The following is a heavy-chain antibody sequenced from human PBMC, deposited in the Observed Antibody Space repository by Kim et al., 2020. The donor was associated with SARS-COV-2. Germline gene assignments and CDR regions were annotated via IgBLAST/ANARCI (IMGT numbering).Heavy chain of an antibody. D-gene: IGHD3-10*01. V-gene: IGHV4-34*01. CDR2: INHSGST. Sequence: SETLSLTCAVYGGSFSGYYWSWIRQPPGKGLEWIGEINHSGSTNYNPSLKSRVTISVDTSKNQFSLKLSSVTAADTAVYYCARECYYGSGSCFDYWGQGTLVTVSS. CDR3: ARECYYGSGSCFDY. CDR1: GGSFSGYY. J-gene: IGHJ4*02.